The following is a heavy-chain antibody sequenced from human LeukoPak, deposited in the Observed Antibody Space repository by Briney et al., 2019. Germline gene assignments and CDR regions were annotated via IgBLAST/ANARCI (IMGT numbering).Heavy chain of an antibody. CDR2: IYYSGST. Sequence: SETLSLTCTVSGGSINSYYWSWIRQPPGKGLEWIGYIYYSGSTNYNPSLKSRVTISVDTSKNQFSLKLSSVTAADTAVYYCARERVTSGNFDYWGQGTLVTVSS. J-gene: IGHJ4*02. CDR3: ARERVTSGNFDY. V-gene: IGHV4-59*01. CDR1: GGSINSYY. D-gene: IGHD1-26*01.